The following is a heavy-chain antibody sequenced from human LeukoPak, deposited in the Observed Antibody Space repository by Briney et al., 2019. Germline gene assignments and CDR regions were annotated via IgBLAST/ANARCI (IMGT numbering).Heavy chain of an antibody. J-gene: IGHJ5*02. V-gene: IGHV4-30-2*01. Sequence: PSQTLSLTCAVSGGSISSGGYSWSWIRQPPGKGLEWIGYIYHSGSTYYNPSLKSRVTISVDRSKNQFSLKLSSVTAADTAVYYCARFSHGPPGWFDPWGQGTLVTVSS. CDR2: IYHSGST. CDR3: ARFSHGPPGWFDP. D-gene: IGHD5-24*01. CDR1: GGSISSGGYS.